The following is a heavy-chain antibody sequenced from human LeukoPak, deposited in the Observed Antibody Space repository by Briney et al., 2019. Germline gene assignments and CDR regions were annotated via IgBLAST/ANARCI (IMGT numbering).Heavy chain of an antibody. CDR2: ISYDGSNK. Sequence: GGSLGLSCAASGFTFSSYAMHWVRQAPGKGLEWVALISYDGSNKYYADSVKGRFTISRDNSKNTLYLQMNSLRAEDTAVYYCAKFFTGEYVRAFDIWGQGTMVTVSS. CDR3: AKFFTGEYVRAFDI. D-gene: IGHD3-10*02. J-gene: IGHJ3*02. V-gene: IGHV3-30*18. CDR1: GFTFSSYA.